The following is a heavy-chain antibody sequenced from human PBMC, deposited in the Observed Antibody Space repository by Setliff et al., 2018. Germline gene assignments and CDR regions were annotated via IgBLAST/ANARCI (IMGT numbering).Heavy chain of an antibody. D-gene: IGHD3-10*01. V-gene: IGHV7-4-1*02. Sequence: ASVKVSCKASGYPLTAYYIHWVRQAPGQGLEWMGWINTNTGNPSYAQGFTGRFVFSLDTSVSTAYLQISSLKAEDTALYYCARASRFGTIKYRGDYMDVWGKGTTVTVSS. J-gene: IGHJ6*03. CDR2: INTNTGNP. CDR1: GYPLTAYY. CDR3: ARASRFGTIKYRGDYMDV.